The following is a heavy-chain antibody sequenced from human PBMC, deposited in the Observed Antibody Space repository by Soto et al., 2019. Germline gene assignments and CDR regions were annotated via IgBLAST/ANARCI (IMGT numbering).Heavy chain of an antibody. V-gene: IGHV3-48*01. CDR2: ISSSSSTI. CDR3: ARLRGVSEGSNWFDP. J-gene: IGHJ5*02. D-gene: IGHD3-10*01. CDR1: GFTFSSYS. Sequence: GSLRLSCAASGFTFSSYSMNWVRQAPGKGLEWVSYISSSSSTIYYADSVKGRFTISRDNAKNSVYLQMNSLRAADTAVYYCARLRGVSEGSNWFDPWGQGTLVTVSS.